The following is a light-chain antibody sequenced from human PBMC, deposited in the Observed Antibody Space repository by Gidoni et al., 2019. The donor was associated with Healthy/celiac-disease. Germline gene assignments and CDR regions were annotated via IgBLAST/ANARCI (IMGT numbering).Light chain of an antibody. V-gene: IGKV1-39*01. CDR3: QQSYSTPRT. CDR1: QSISSY. Sequence: QMTPSPSSLSASVGDRVTITCRASQSISSYLNWYQQKPGKAPKLLIYAASSLQSGVPSRFSGSGCGTDVILTISRLQHEDFATYYCQQSYSTPRTFGGGTKVEIK. CDR2: AAS. J-gene: IGKJ4*01.